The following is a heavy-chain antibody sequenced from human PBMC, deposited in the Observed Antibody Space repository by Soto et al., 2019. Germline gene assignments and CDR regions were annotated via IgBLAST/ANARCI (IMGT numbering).Heavy chain of an antibody. J-gene: IGHJ4*02. CDR3: ARLTYYYGSGSYYPDY. CDR1: VFTFSSYG. D-gene: IGHD3-10*01. Sequence: PVGSLRLSCASSVFTFSSYGMHCVRHSPGKGLEWVAVISYDGSNKYYADSVKGRFTISRDNSKNTLYLQMNSLRAEDTAVYYCARLTYYYGSGSYYPDYWGQGTLVTVSS. CDR2: ISYDGSNK. V-gene: IGHV3-30*03.